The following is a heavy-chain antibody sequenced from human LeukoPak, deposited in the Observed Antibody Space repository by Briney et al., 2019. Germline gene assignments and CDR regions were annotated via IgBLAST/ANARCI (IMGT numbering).Heavy chain of an antibody. CDR1: GGSFSGYY. V-gene: IGHV4-34*01. CDR3: ARGGGIAVAGFDY. J-gene: IGHJ4*02. Sequence: SETLSLTCAVYGGSFSGYYWSWIRQPPGKGLEWIGEINHSGSTNYNPSLKSRVTISVDTSKNQFSLELSSVTAADTAVYYCARGGGIAVAGFDYWGQGTLVTVSS. CDR2: INHSGST. D-gene: IGHD6-19*01.